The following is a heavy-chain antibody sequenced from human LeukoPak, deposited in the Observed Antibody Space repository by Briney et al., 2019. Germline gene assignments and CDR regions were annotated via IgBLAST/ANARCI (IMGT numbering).Heavy chain of an antibody. CDR2: VSASGAGT. Sequence: GGSLRLSCAASGFTFDSYAMTWVRQAPGKGLEWVSTVSASGAGTYFADSVKGRFTISRDNSKNTLYLQMNYLRAEDTAVYYCANNGGVAVAGSFDNWGQVTLVTVSS. CDR3: ANNGGVAVAGSFDN. CDR1: GFTFDSYA. D-gene: IGHD6-19*01. V-gene: IGHV3-23*01. J-gene: IGHJ4*02.